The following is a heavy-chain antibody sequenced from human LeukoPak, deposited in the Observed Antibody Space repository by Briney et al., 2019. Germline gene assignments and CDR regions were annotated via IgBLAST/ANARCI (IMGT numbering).Heavy chain of an antibody. CDR3: ASDSSGWYFSFTR. CDR2: ISGSNSYI. V-gene: IGHV3-21*04. D-gene: IGHD6-19*01. CDR1: GFTFSSYS. J-gene: IGHJ6*04. Sequence: PGGSLRLSCAASGFTFSSYSMNWVRQAPGKGLEWVSSISGSNSYIYYADSMKGRFTISRDNAKNSLYLQMNSLRAEDTALYYCASDSSGWYFSFTRWGKGTTVTVSS.